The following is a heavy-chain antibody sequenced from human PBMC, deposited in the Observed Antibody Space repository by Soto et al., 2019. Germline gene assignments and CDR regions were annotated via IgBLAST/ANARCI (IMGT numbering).Heavy chain of an antibody. CDR2: IGTACDT. D-gene: IGHD4-17*01. CDR3: ARAHHGDYVEYAFDI. CDR1: GFTFSSYD. J-gene: IGHJ3*02. Sequence: EVQLVESGGGLVQPGGSLRLSCAASGFTFSSYDMHWVRQATGKGLEWVSAIGTACDTYYPGSVKGRFTISRENAKNSLYLQMNSLRAGDTAVYYCARAHHGDYVEYAFDIWGQGTMVTVSS. V-gene: IGHV3-13*04.